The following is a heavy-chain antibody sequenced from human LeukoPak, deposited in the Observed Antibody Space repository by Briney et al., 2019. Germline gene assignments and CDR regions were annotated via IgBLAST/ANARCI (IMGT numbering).Heavy chain of an antibody. J-gene: IGHJ4*02. Sequence: PGGSLRLSCAASGFTFSSYWMSWVRQAPGKGLEWVANIKQDGSEKYYVDSVKGRFTISRDNAKNSLYLQMNSLRAEDTAVYYCARGRSSSHNYYFDYWGQGTLVTVSS. V-gene: IGHV3-7*01. D-gene: IGHD6-13*01. CDR3: ARGRSSSHNYYFDY. CDR1: GFTFSSYW. CDR2: IKQDGSEK.